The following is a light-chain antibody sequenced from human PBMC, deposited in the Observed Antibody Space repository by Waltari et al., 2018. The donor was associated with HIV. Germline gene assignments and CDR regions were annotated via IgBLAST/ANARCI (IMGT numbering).Light chain of an antibody. CDR1: NSNLGSNT. J-gene: IGLJ2*01. CDR3: AVWDDSLNGPV. Sequence: QSVLTQPLSASWTPGQRLPLSSPGSNSNLGSNTLNSYQQLPGTAPKLLMSTNNERPSGVPERFSGSRSGTSASLAISGLQSEDEADYYCAVWDDSLNGPVFGGGTKLTVL. CDR2: TNN. V-gene: IGLV1-44*01.